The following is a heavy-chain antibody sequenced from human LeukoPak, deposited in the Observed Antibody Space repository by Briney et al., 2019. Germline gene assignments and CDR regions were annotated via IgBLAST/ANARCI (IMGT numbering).Heavy chain of an antibody. J-gene: IGHJ4*02. D-gene: IGHD4-17*01. CDR3: ARSSDYVFDY. V-gene: IGHV5-51*01. CDR2: IYPGDSDT. CDR1: GYSFAAYW. Sequence: GESLKISCKGSGYSFAAYWIGRVRQMPGKGLEWMGVIYPGDSDTRYSPSFQGQVTISADESISTAYLQWSSLKASDTAMYYCARSSDYVFDYWGQGTLVTVSS.